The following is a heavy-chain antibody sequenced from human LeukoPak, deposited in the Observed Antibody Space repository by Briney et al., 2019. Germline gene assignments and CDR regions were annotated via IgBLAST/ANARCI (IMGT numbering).Heavy chain of an antibody. J-gene: IGHJ6*02. Sequence: WASLKLSCKASGGTFSSYAISWVRQAPGQGLEWMGRIFPILGIANYAQKFQGRVTITADKSTSTAYMELSSLRSEDTAVYYCASSWGRDGVNYYYGMDVWGQGTTVTVSS. V-gene: IGHV1-69*04. CDR2: IFPILGIA. CDR3: ASSWGRDGVNYYYGMDV. D-gene: IGHD3-16*01. CDR1: GGTFSSYA.